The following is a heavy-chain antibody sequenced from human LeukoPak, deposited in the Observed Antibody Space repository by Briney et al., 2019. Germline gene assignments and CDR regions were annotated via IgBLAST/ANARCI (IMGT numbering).Heavy chain of an antibody. D-gene: IGHD6-13*01. J-gene: IGHJ6*02. CDR3: ATDHLPGIAAAGNGHYYYYGMDV. CDR1: GYTFTGYY. CDR2: INPSGGST. Sequence: ASVKVSCKASGYTFTGYYMHWVRQAPGQGLEWMGIINPSGGSTSYAQKFQGRVTMTEDTSTDTAYMELSSLRSEDTAVYYCATDHLPGIAAAGNGHYYYYGMDVWGQGTTVTVSS. V-gene: IGHV1-46*01.